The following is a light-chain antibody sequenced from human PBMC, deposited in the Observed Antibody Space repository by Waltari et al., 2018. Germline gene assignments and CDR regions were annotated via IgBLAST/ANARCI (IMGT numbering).Light chain of an antibody. J-gene: IGLJ1*01. CDR2: GNS. CDR3: QSHDSSLSGFV. V-gene: IGLV1-40*01. Sequence: QSVLTQPPSVSGAPGQRVTISCTGSSSNIWAGNAVNWYQHLPGTAPKLLIYGNSNRPSGVPDRFFGSKSGTSASLAITGLQAEDEADYYCQSHDSSLSGFVFGTGTKVTVL. CDR1: SSNIWAGNA.